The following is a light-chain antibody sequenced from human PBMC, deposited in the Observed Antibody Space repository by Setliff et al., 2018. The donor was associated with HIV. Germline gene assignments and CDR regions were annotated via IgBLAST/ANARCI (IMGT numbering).Light chain of an antibody. J-gene: IGLJ3*02. CDR3: SSYTSSSTLVV. V-gene: IGLV2-14*01. CDR1: SSYVGGYNY. CDR2: EVS. Sequence: QSALTQPASVSGSPGQTITISCTGTSSYVGGYNYVSWYQQHPGKAPKLMIYEVSDRPPEVSNRFSGSKSGNTASLTISGLQAEDEADYYCSSYTSSSTLVVFGGGTKVTV.